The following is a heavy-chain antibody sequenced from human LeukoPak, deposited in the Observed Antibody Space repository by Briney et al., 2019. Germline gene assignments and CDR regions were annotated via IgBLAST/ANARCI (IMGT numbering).Heavy chain of an antibody. CDR2: IYYSGST. J-gene: IGHJ4*02. V-gene: IGHV4-39*07. Sequence: SETLSLTCTVSGGSISSSSYYWGWIRQPPGKGLEWIGSIYYSGSTYYNPSLKSRVTISVDTSKNQFSLKLSSVTAADTAVYYCARGGGAYDSSGYIADYWGQGTLVTVSS. CDR3: ARGGGAYDSSGYIADY. CDR1: GGSISSSSYY. D-gene: IGHD3-22*01.